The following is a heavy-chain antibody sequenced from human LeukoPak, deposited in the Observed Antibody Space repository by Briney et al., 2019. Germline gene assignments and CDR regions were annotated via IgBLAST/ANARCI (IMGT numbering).Heavy chain of an antibody. CDR3: ARDSSGWAFDY. V-gene: IGHV3-33*01. D-gene: IGHD6-19*01. CDR2: IWYDGSNK. CDR1: GFTFSSYG. Sequence: GGSLRLSCAASGFTFSSYGMHWVRQAPGKGLEWVAVIWYDGSNKYYADSVKGRFTISRDNSKNTLYLQMNSLRAEDTAVYYCARDSSGWAFDYWGQGTLVTVSS. J-gene: IGHJ4*02.